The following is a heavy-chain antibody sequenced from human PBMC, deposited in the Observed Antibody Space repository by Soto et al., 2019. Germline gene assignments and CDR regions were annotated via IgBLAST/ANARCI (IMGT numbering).Heavy chain of an antibody. V-gene: IGHV2-5*02. CDR3: VRLLWFGELT. CDR1: VLTHPCGVG. J-gene: IGHJ4*02. Sequence: NLKESCPKPVKTKTNPTLTLPNLGVLTHPCGVGGGRIRQPPGKALGWLALIYWDGDKRYSPSLKSRLTITKDTSKNQVVLTMTNMDPVDTATYYCVRLLWFGELTWGQGTLVTVSS. D-gene: IGHD3-10*01. CDR2: IYWDGDK.